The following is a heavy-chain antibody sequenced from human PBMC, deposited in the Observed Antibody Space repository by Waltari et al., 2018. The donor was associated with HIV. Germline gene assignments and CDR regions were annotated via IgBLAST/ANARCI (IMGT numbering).Heavy chain of an antibody. CDR3: ARAGNYCGGGSCRLFRMRHPSNDNHNGMDA. Sequence: QVHLQQWGAGLLRPSETLSLTCAVYGESISGFQVAWIRRAPGRGLEWFGHLNNNGGTNYNPSLKSRVTISVDRSKEQFSLKMTSVTAADTGVYYCARAGNYCGGGSCRLFRMRHPSNDNHNGMDAWGQGTTITVSS. D-gene: IGHD2-15*01. J-gene: IGHJ6*02. CDR1: GESISGFQ. V-gene: IGHV4-34*02. CDR2: LNNNGGT.